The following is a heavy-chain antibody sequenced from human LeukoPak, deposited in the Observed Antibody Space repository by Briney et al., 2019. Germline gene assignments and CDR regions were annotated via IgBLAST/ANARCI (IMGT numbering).Heavy chain of an antibody. CDR3: AKSPPGVLASYMDV. Sequence: GGSLRLSCAASGFTFSSYGMHWVRQAPGKGLEWVTFIRYDGSNKYYADSVKGRFTISRDNAKNSLYLQMNSLRAEDTAVYYCAKSPPGVLASYMDVWGKGTTVTVSS. D-gene: IGHD7-27*01. J-gene: IGHJ6*03. CDR1: GFTFSSYG. CDR2: IRYDGSNK. V-gene: IGHV3-30*02.